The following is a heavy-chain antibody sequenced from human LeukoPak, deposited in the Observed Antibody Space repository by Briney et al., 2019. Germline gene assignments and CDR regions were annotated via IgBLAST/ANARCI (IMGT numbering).Heavy chain of an antibody. CDR3: ATSDGDYTAGYYYYMGV. Sequence: GASVKVSCKASGYTLTGYYFHWVRQAPGQGLEWMGWINPNTAGTNYAQKFLGRVTLTWDASISTAYMELNRLTSDDTAVYYCATSDGDYTAGYYYYMGVWGKGTSVTVSS. CDR1: GYTLTGYY. V-gene: IGHV1-2*02. D-gene: IGHD4-17*01. J-gene: IGHJ6*03. CDR2: INPNTAGT.